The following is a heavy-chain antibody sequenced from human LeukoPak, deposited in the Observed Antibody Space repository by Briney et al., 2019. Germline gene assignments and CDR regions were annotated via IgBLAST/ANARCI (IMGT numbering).Heavy chain of an antibody. V-gene: IGHV4-59*12. CDR2: IYYSGST. Sequence: PSETLSLTCTVSGGSISSYYWSWIRQPPGKGLEWIGYIYYSGSTNYNPSLKSRVTISVDTSKNQFSLKLSSVTAADTAVYYCARGRAVAVLPRKDAFDIWGQGTMVTVSS. D-gene: IGHD6-19*01. J-gene: IGHJ3*02. CDR1: GGSISSYY. CDR3: ARGRAVAVLPRKDAFDI.